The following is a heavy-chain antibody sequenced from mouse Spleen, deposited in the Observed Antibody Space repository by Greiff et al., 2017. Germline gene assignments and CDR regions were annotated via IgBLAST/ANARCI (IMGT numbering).Heavy chain of an antibody. CDR3: ARVKDGYYFWFAY. Sequence: QVQLKESGPELVKPGASVKISCKASGYTFTDYYINWVKQRPGQGLEWIGWIFPGSGSTYYNEKFKGKATLTVDKSSSTAYMLLSSLTSEDSAVYFCARVKDGYYFWFAYWGQGTLVTVSA. CDR1: GYTFTDYY. D-gene: IGHD2-3*01. J-gene: IGHJ3*01. CDR2: IFPGSGST. V-gene: IGHV1-75*01.